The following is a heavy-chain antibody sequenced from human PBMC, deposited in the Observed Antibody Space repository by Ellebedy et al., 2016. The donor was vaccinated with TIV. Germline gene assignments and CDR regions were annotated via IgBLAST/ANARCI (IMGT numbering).Heavy chain of an antibody. V-gene: IGHV5-51*01. CDR3: ARFGWGDYGGNFIWY. Sequence: GESLKISCQGSGYSFTSYWIGWVRQMPGKGLEWRGVTYPGDSGTRYSPSFQGQVTISADKSISTAYLQWSSLKASDTAMYYCARFGWGDYGGNFIWYWGQGTLVTVSS. J-gene: IGHJ4*02. D-gene: IGHD4-23*01. CDR2: TYPGDSGT. CDR1: GYSFTSYW.